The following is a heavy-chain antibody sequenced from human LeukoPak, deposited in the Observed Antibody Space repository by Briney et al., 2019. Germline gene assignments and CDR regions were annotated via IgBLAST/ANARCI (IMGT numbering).Heavy chain of an antibody. CDR1: GFTFSSYE. CDR2: ISSSGSTI. D-gene: IGHD1-14*01. CDR3: TRTNRNYDAFDI. V-gene: IGHV3-48*03. J-gene: IGHJ3*02. Sequence: GGSLRLSCAASGFTFSSYELSWVRRAPGKGLEWVSYISSSGSTIYYADSVKGRFTISRDNAKNSLYLQMNSLRAEDTAVYYCTRTNRNYDAFDIWGQGTMVTVSS.